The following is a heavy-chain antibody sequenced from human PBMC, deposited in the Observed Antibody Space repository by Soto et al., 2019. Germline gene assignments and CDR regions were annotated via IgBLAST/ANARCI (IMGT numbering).Heavy chain of an antibody. CDR3: ARPVVAARDAFDI. D-gene: IGHD2-15*01. CDR2: IYPGDSDT. V-gene: IGHV5-51*01. Sequence: GESLKISCKGSGYSFTSYWIGWVRQMPGKGLEWMGIIYPGDSDTRYSPSFQGQVTISADKSISTAYLQWSSLKASDTAMYYCARPVVAARDAFDIWGQGTMVTVSS. CDR1: GYSFTSYW. J-gene: IGHJ3*02.